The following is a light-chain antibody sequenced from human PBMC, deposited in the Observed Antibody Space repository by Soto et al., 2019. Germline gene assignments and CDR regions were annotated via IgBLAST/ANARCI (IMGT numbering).Light chain of an antibody. J-gene: IGLJ2*01. Sequence: QPVLTQSPSASASLGASVKLSCTLSSGHSTYAIAWHQQQPEKGPRYLMKLNSDGSHSKADGIPDRFSGSSSGAERYLTISSLQSEDEADYYCQAWGAGIRVFGGGTKVTVL. V-gene: IGLV4-69*01. CDR2: LNSDGSH. CDR1: SGHSTYA. CDR3: QAWGAGIRV.